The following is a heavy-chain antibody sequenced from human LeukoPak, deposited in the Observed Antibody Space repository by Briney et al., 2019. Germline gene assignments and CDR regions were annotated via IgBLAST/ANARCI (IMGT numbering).Heavy chain of an antibody. CDR2: IRNDETEI. Sequence: GGSLRLFCSAPGYLFNPYNIHWIRQSRGRAREWVSFIRNDETEIHYADLAKGRFTISRDNAKNSLYLQMNSLRAEDTAVYYCARVPDSSSWYTDAFDIWGQGTMVTVSS. CDR1: GYLFNPYN. CDR3: ARVPDSSSWYTDAFDI. J-gene: IGHJ3*02. D-gene: IGHD6-13*01. V-gene: IGHV3-30*02.